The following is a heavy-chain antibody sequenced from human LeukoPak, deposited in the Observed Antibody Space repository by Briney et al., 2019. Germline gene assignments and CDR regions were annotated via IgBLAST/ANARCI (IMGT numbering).Heavy chain of an antibody. V-gene: IGHV1-2*04. CDR1: GYTFTNYG. CDR3: ARERGDHAFDI. D-gene: IGHD3-16*01. Sequence: ASVKVSCKASGYTFTNYGVTWVRQAPGQGLEWMGWINANSGSTNYVQKFQDCVTMTRDTSINTAYMELSRLRSDDTAVYYCARERGDHAFDIWGQGTMVAVSS. J-gene: IGHJ3*02. CDR2: INANSGST.